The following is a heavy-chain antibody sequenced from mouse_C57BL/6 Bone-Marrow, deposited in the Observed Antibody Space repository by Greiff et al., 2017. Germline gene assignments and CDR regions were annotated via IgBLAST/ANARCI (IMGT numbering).Heavy chain of an antibody. CDR3: AREGYYEGYFDY. D-gene: IGHD2-3*01. CDR1: GYTFTSYW. CDR2: IYPGSGST. J-gene: IGHJ2*01. V-gene: IGHV1-55*01. Sequence: QVQLKQPGAELVKPGASVKMSCKASGYTFTSYWITWVKQRPGQGLEWIGDIYPGSGSTNYNEKFKSKATLTVDTSSSTAYMQPSSLTSADSAVYYCAREGYYEGYFDYWGQGTTLTVSS.